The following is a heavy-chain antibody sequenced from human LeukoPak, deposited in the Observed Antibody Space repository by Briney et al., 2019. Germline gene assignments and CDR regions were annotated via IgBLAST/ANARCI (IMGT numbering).Heavy chain of an antibody. V-gene: IGHV1-18*01. D-gene: IGHD3-10*01. CDR2: ISAYNGNT. CDR3: ARGSAYYGSGTPPDY. Sequence: ASVKVSCKASGYTFTSYGISWVRQAPGQGLEWMGWISAYNGNTNYAQKLQGRVTMTTDTSTSTAYMELRSLRSDDTAVYYCARGSAYYGSGTPPDYWGQGTLVTVSS. J-gene: IGHJ4*02. CDR1: GYTFTSYG.